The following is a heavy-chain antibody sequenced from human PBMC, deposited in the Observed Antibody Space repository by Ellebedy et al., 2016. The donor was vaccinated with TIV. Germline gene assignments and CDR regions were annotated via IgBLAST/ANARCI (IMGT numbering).Heavy chain of an antibody. J-gene: IGHJ5*02. CDR2: IDPSDSYT. D-gene: IGHD6-13*01. V-gene: IGHV5-10-1*01. Sequence: GESLKISCKGSGYSFTSYWNDWVRQMPGKGLEWMGTIDPSDSYTNYNPSFQGHVTIPADKSISIAYLQWSSLTASDTAMYYCVRNDNSNWYNWFEPWGQGTLVTVSS. CDR1: GYSFTSYW. CDR3: VRNDNSNWYNWFEP.